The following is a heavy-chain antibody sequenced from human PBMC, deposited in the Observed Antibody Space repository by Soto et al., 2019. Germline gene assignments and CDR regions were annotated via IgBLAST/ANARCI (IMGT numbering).Heavy chain of an antibody. CDR2: INTDGLT. Sequence: QVQLEESGPGLVRPSETLSLTCSVSGVSITSYYWSWIRQSAGGGLEWMGRINTDGLTTYSPSFKSRLTVSLDTPTTQLSLRLIAVTAADTAVYFCARVPVAVAATEDYYGLDVWGQGTTVTVSS. CDR3: ARVPVAVAATEDYYGLDV. V-gene: IGHV4-4*07. D-gene: IGHD2-15*01. J-gene: IGHJ6*02. CDR1: GVSITSYY.